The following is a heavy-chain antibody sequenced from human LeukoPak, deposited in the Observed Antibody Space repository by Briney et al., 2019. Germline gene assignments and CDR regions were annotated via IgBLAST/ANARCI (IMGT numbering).Heavy chain of an antibody. CDR1: EFTFSRNW. D-gene: IGHD4-17*01. V-gene: IGHV3-7*01. Sequence: GGSLRLSCAASEFTFSRNWMTWVRQAPGKGLEWVANIKLDGSEKNYVASVKGRFTISRDNAKNSLYLQMDSLRAEDTAVYYCARLRVTSNYYMDVWGKGTTVTVS. CDR3: ARLRVTSNYYMDV. CDR2: IKLDGSEK. J-gene: IGHJ6*03.